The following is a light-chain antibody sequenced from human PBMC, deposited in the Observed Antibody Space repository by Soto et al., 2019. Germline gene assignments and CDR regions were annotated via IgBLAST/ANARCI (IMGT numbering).Light chain of an antibody. V-gene: IGKV1-5*03. Sequence: DIQRTQSPSTLSAPVGDRVTITCRASQSISSWLAWYQQKPGKAPKLLIYKASSLESGVPSRFSGSGSGTEFTLTISSLQPDEFATYYCQQYNSYPWTCGQGTKLEIK. J-gene: IGKJ2*01. CDR3: QQYNSYPWT. CDR1: QSISSW. CDR2: KAS.